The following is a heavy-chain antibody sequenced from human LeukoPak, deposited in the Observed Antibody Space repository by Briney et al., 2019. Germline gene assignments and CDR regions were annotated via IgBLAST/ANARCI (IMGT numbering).Heavy chain of an antibody. CDR3: ARPRLEYCSGGSCFDAFDI. V-gene: IGHV3-23*01. CDR2: ISGSGSTT. J-gene: IGHJ3*02. CDR1: GFTFSSYA. Sequence: GSLILSCSASGFTFSSYAMNWVRQAPGKGLEWVSAISGSGSTTYYADSVKGRFTISRDNSKNTLFLQMNSLTAEDTAIYSCARPRLEYCSGGSCFDAFDIWGQGTMVTVSS. D-gene: IGHD2-15*01.